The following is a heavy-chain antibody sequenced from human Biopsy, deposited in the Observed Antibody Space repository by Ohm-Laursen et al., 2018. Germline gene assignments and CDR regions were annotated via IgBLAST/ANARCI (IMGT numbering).Heavy chain of an antibody. V-gene: IGHV4-34*01. CDR2: INHGGST. J-gene: IGHJ5*02. D-gene: IGHD1-26*01. Sequence: GTLSLTCAVYGGSFSGYYWSWIRQPPGKGLEWIGEINHGGSTNFNPSFKSRVTISVDTSKNQFSLKLSSVTAADTAVYYCAVKSYFSTSFDPWGQGTLVTVSS. CDR1: GGSFSGYY. CDR3: AVKSYFSTSFDP.